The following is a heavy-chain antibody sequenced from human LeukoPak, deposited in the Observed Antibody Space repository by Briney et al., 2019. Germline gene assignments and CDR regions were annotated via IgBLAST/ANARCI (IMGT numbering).Heavy chain of an antibody. CDR2: ISPYNDYT. Sequence: VASVKVSCKASGCTFTNYGISWVRQAPGQGLEWTGWISPYNDYTNYAQKLQGRVTMTTDTSTSTGYMELRSLRSDDTAVYYCARWYCSSTSCYAGAFDMWGQGTMVTVSS. J-gene: IGHJ3*02. CDR1: GCTFTNYG. V-gene: IGHV1-18*04. CDR3: ARWYCSSTSCYAGAFDM. D-gene: IGHD2-2*01.